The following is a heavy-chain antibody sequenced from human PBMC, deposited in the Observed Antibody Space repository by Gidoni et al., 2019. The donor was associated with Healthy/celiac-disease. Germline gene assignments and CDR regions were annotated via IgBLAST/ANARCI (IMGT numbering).Heavy chain of an antibody. CDR3: ARGYVDTAMVRFDY. J-gene: IGHJ4*02. CDR1: GGSFSGYY. Sequence: QVQLQQWGAGLLKPSETLSLTCAVYGGSFSGYYWSWIRQPPGKGLEWIGEINHSGSTNYNPSLKSRVTISVDTSKNQFSLKLSSVTAADTAVYYCARGYVDTAMVRFDYWGQGTLVTVSS. CDR2: INHSGST. V-gene: IGHV4-34*01. D-gene: IGHD5-18*01.